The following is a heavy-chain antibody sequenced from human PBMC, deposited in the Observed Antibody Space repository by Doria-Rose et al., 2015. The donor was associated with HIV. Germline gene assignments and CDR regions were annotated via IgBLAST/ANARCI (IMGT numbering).Heavy chain of an antibody. V-gene: IGHV3-23*01. J-gene: IGHJ4*02. CDR3: AKAPLGEMIFDY. D-gene: IGHD3-10*01. CDR2: ITSSGRTT. Sequence: RQAPGKGLEWVSTITSSGRTTYYADSVKGRFTISRDTSNNTLFLQLSSLRVEDTAVYYCAKAPLGEMIFDYWGQGTLVTVSS.